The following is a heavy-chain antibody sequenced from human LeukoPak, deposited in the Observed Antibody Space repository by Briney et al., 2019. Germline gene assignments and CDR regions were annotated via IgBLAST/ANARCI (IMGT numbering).Heavy chain of an antibody. Sequence: TGGSLRLSCAASGFTFSSYEMNWVRQAPGKGLEWVSYISSSGSTIYYADSVKGRFTISRDNAKNSLYLQMNSLRAEDTAVYYCARGARGYSGYDYDYWGQGTLVTVSS. CDR2: ISSSGSTI. V-gene: IGHV3-48*03. CDR1: GFTFSSYE. J-gene: IGHJ4*02. CDR3: ARGARGYSGYDYDY. D-gene: IGHD5-12*01.